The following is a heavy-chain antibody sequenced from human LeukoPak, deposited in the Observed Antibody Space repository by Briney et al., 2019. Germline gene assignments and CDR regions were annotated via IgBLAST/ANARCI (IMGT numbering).Heavy chain of an antibody. CDR3: ARDGENGIDY. CDR2: IYYSGST. V-gene: IGHV4-31*03. J-gene: IGHJ4*02. Sequence: PSQTLSLTCTVSGGSISSGGYYWSWIRQHQGKGLEWTGYIYYSGSTYYNPSLKSRVTISVDTSKNQFSLKLSSVTAADTAVYYCARDGENGIDYWGQGTLVTVSS. CDR1: GGSISSGGYY. D-gene: IGHD1-1*01.